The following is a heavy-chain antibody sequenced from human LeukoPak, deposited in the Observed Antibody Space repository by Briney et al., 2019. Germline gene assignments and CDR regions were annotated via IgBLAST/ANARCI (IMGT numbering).Heavy chain of an antibody. CDR2: IYSGGST. CDR3: AIPSESYYYGMDV. J-gene: IGHJ6*02. V-gene: IGHV3-53*01. Sequence: HPGRSLRLSCAASGFTFSSYGMHWVRQAPGKGLEWVSVIYSGGSTYYADSVKGRFTISRDNSKNTLYLQMNSLRAEDTAVYYCAIPSESYYYGMDVWGQGTTVTVSS. CDR1: GFTFSSYG.